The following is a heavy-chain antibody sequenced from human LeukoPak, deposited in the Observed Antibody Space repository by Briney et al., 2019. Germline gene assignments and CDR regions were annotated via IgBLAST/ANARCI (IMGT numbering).Heavy chain of an antibody. J-gene: IGHJ4*02. Sequence: GGSLRLSCAASRLTLRSFGMHWVRQAAGKGLEWVTFISYDGSDKHYADSVKGRFTISRDTSKNTLYLQMNSLRVEDTAVYFCVKGLGNLFDDWGQGTLVTVSS. CDR2: ISYDGSDK. D-gene: IGHD1-14*01. CDR3: VKGLGNLFDD. V-gene: IGHV3-30*18. CDR1: RLTLRSFG.